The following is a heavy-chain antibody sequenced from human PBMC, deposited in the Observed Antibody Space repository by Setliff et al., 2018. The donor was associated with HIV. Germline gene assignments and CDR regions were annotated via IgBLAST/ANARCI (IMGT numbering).Heavy chain of an antibody. V-gene: IGHV3-23*01. CDR2: ISGSGGVT. J-gene: IGHJ4*02. CDR3: AKATGSATSPRGSFDY. CDR1: GFTFTNYA. D-gene: IGHD3-16*01. Sequence: GGSLRLSCVTSGFTFTNYAMTWVRQAPGEGLEYVSAISGSGGVTYYADSVKGRFTLSRDTSKDTLYLQMTSLRADDTAVYYCAKATGSATSPRGSFDYLGRGTLVTVSS.